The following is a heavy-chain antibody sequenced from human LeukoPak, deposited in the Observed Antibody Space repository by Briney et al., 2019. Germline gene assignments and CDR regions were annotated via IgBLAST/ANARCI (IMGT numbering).Heavy chain of an antibody. V-gene: IGHV3-74*01. Sequence: PGGSLRLSCAASGFTFSSYWVHWVRQAPGKGLVWVSRSNSDGSSTNYADYVKGRFTISRDNAKNTLYLQMNSLRAEDTAVYYCARGGDYPFDYWGQGTLVTVSS. CDR3: ARGGDYPFDY. CDR2: SNSDGSST. CDR1: GFTFSSYW. D-gene: IGHD4-17*01. J-gene: IGHJ4*02.